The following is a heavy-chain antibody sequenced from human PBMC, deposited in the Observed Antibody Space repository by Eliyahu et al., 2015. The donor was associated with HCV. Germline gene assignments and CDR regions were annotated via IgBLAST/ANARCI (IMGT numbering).Heavy chain of an antibody. CDR2: IYWNGDN. V-gene: IGHV2-5*01. J-gene: IGHJ4*02. CDR3: AHRTVYYDIFGRFDH. CDR1: GFSLTTGAVG. Sequence: QITLKESGPTLVKPTQTLTLTCTFSGFSLTTGAVGVGWIRQSPGKALEWLTFIYWNGDNRYSPSLRSRLAITKDTSKNQVVLTMTNMDPVDTATYFCAHRTVYYDIFGRFDHWGQGILVTVSS. D-gene: IGHD3-3*01.